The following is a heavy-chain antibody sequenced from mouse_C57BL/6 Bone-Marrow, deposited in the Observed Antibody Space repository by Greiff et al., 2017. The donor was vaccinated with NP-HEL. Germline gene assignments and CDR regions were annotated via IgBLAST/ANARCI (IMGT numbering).Heavy chain of an antibody. V-gene: IGHV5-17*01. CDR3: ARMDDDDWYWDFGV. CDR1: GYTFSDYG. CDR2: ISSGSSTI. D-gene: IGHD2-4*01. Sequence: EVKVVESGGGLVKPGGSLKLSCAASGYTFSDYGMHWVRQAPEKGLEWVGYISSGSSTIYYAETVKGRFTISRDNAKNTLFLQMTSLRSEDTDMYCGARMDDDDWYWDFGVWGTATTVTVSS. J-gene: IGHJ1*03.